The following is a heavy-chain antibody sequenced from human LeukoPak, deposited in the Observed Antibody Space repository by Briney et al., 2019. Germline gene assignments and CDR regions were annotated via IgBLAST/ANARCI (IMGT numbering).Heavy chain of an antibody. J-gene: IGHJ4*02. CDR2: ISQSGDT. CDR1: GYSISSGYD. V-gene: IGHV4-38-2*02. CDR3: ARSELNDYFKY. Sequence: SETLSLTCTVSGYSISSGYDWGWMRQAPGQGLEWLASISQSGDTYNNPSLKSRVSLSVDTSKNQLSLKLTSVTAADTAVYFCARSELNDYFKYWGQGILVTVST. D-gene: IGHD3-16*01.